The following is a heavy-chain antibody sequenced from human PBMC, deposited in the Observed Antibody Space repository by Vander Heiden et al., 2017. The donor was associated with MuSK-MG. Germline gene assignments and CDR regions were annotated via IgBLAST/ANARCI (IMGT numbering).Heavy chain of an antibody. D-gene: IGHD6-19*01. J-gene: IGHJ1*01. CDR2: FDPEDGET. CDR3: ATCCPYSSGWYEYFQH. CDR1: GYTLTELS. Sequence: QVQLVQSGAEVKKPGASVKVSCKVSGYTLTELSMHWVRQAPGKGLEWMGGFDPEDGETIYAQKFQGRVTMTEDTSTDTAYMELSSLRSEDTAVYYCATCCPYSSGWYEYFQHWGQGTLVTVSS. V-gene: IGHV1-24*01.